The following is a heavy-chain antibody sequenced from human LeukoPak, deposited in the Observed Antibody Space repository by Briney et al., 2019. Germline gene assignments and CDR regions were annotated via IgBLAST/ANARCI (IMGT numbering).Heavy chain of an antibody. CDR3: AREILSGYSDY. CDR1: GFIFSNYN. J-gene: IGHJ4*02. D-gene: IGHD3-9*01. CDR2: ISSSSSTI. Sequence: GGSLRLSCAASGFIFSNYNMNWVRQAPGKGLEWVSHISSSSSTIYYADSVEGRFTISRDNAKNSLYLQMNNLRDEDTAVYYCAREILSGYSDYWGQGTLVTVSS. V-gene: IGHV3-48*02.